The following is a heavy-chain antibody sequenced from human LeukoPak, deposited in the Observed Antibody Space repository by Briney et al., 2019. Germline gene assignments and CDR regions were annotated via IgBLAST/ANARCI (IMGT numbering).Heavy chain of an antibody. CDR2: IYSGGST. CDR3: AEEVGNTYPTFDY. CDR1: AFTVSSNY. Sequence: PGGSLRLSCSASAFTVSSNYMSWVRQAPGKGLEWVSVIYSGGSTFYADSVKGRFTISRDDSKNTLYLQMNSLRVEDTAVYYCAEEVGNTYPTFDYWGQGTLVTVSS. J-gene: IGHJ4*02. V-gene: IGHV3-66*01. D-gene: IGHD1-26*01.